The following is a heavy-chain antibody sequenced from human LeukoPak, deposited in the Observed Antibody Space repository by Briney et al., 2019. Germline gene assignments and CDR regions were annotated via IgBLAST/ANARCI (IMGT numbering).Heavy chain of an antibody. Sequence: GGSLRLSCEASGFTFSSYAMSWVRQAPGKGLEWVATMTGSGDATFYADSVKGRFTMSRDNSKNTLFLQMDSLRAEDTAVYYCAKASGYDSNGNYWGQGALVIVSS. CDR1: GFTFSSYA. D-gene: IGHD3-22*01. CDR2: MTGSGDAT. V-gene: IGHV3-23*01. CDR3: AKASGYDSNGNY. J-gene: IGHJ4*02.